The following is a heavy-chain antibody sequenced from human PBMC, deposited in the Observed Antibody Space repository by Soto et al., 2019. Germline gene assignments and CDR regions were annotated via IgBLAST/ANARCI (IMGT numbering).Heavy chain of an antibody. CDR2: MNPEVTTI. CDR1: GFTLSNYW. CDR3: GRGAHGDPVDF. D-gene: IGHD4-17*01. V-gene: IGHV3-74*01. J-gene: IGHJ4*02. Sequence: PGGSLRLSCAASGFTLSNYWMHWARQAPGKGLVWVSRMNPEVTTISYADSVKGRFTISRDNARDTLHLEMNSLRADDTAVYYCGRGAHGDPVDFWGQGTLVTVSS.